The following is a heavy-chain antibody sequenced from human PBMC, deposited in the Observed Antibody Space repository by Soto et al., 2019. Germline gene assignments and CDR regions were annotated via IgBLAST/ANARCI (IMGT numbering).Heavy chain of an antibody. CDR3: AKVSSSWYAGFFDL. J-gene: IGHJ4*02. V-gene: IGHV3-23*01. D-gene: IGHD6-13*01. CDR2: LSDRGGSI. CDR1: GFTFSRHA. Sequence: EVQLLESGGGLVQPGGSLRLSCTASGFTFSRHAMTWVRQAPGKGLEWVSGLSDRGGSIYYADSVKGRFTISRDNSMNNLYLQMNPLRAEDTAIYYCAKVSSSWYAGFFDLWGQGTLVTVSS.